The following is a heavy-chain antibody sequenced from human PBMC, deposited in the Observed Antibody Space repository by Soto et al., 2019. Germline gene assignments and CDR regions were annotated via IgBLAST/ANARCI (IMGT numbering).Heavy chain of an antibody. CDR2: MNPHTGET. Sequence: ASVKVSCKTSGYNFISSEISWVRQAPGQGLELMGWMNPHTGETDATRKFQGRLTMTRNISINTAYLELSSLTSEDTAVYYCAKKHSGSSLDYWGQGSLVTVSS. CDR3: AKKHSGSSLDY. V-gene: IGHV1-8*02. D-gene: IGHD6-6*01. J-gene: IGHJ4*02. CDR1: GYNFISSE.